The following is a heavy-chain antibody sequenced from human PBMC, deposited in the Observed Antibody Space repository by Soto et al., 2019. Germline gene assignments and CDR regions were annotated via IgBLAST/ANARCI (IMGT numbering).Heavy chain of an antibody. Sequence: SETLSLTCTVSGGSISSYYWSWIRQSPGKGLEWIGYIYNSGNTNYNPSLKRRVTISVDTSENQFSLKLSSVTAADTAVYYCARLRVITPTRWFDPWGQGTLVTVSS. CDR1: GGSISSYY. CDR3: ARLRVITPTRWFDP. CDR2: IYNSGNT. D-gene: IGHD1-20*01. J-gene: IGHJ5*02. V-gene: IGHV4-59*08.